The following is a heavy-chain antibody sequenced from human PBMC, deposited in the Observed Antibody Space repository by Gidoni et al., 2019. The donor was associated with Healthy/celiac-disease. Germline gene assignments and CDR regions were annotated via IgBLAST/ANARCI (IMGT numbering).Heavy chain of an antibody. CDR3: ARVTVINDAFDI. Sequence: EVQLVESGGGLVQPGGPLRLSCAAYGFTFRSYWLSWVRQAPGKGLEWVANIKQDGSEKYYVDSVKGRFTISRDNAKNSLYLQMNSLRAEDTAVYYCARVTVINDAFDIWGQGTMVTVSS. D-gene: IGHD5-18*01. J-gene: IGHJ3*02. CDR1: GFTFRSYW. V-gene: IGHV3-7*02. CDR2: IKQDGSEK.